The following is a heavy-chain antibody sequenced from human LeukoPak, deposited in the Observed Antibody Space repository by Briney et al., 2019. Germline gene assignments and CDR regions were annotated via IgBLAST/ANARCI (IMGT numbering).Heavy chain of an antibody. CDR1: GYTFTSHY. CDR3: SRSEYYGAGSFDY. Sequence: ASVKVSCKASGYTFTSHYINWVRQAPGQGLEWMGISNPNSGATDSAQTFKGRLTLTRDTSTSTSFMELSSLRSADTAVYFCSRSEYYGAGSFDYWGQGTLVTVSS. D-gene: IGHD3-10*01. V-gene: IGHV1-46*01. J-gene: IGHJ4*02. CDR2: SNPNSGAT.